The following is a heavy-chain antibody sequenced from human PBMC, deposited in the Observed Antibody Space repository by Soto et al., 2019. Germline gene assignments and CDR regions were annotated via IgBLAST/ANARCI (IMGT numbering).Heavy chain of an antibody. V-gene: IGHV3-11*01. D-gene: IGHD2-15*01. CDR3: ARLCGYCSGGSCYGCGYQLGDV. CDR1: GFTFSDYY. Sequence: GGSLRLSCAASGFTFSDYYMSWIRQAPGKGLEWVSYISSSGSTIYYADSVKGRFTISRDNAKNSLYLQMNSLRAEDTAVYYCARLCGYCSGGSCYGCGYQLGDVWGQGTTVTVSS. CDR2: ISSSGSTI. J-gene: IGHJ6*02.